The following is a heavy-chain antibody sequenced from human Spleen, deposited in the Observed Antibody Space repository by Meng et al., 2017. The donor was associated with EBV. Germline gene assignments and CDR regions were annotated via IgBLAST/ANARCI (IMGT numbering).Heavy chain of an antibody. D-gene: IGHD4-23*01. Sequence: VQLVGAGGGLSQPGGFLRLSSAGSAFTFSTYWRHRVGQGPGKGLVWVSRINSDGSSTTYAVPVKGRFTISRDNAKNTLYLQMNSLRAEDTAVYYCAREPTVGLIWYFDLWGRGTLVTVSS. CDR3: AREPTVGLIWYFDL. V-gene: IGHV3-74*03. CDR1: AFTFSTYW. J-gene: IGHJ2*01. CDR2: INSDGSST.